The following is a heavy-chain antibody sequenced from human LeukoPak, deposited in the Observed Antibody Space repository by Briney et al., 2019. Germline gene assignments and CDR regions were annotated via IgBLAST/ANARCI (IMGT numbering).Heavy chain of an antibody. CDR3: VRLVSATGNFDF. J-gene: IGHJ4*02. CDR1: GGSISSSGCY. CDR2: IDYSGDT. V-gene: IGHV4-39*07. Sequence: SETLSLTCSVSGGSISSSGCYWGWIRQPPGKGLEWIETIDYSGDTYYNPSLKSRVTISMDTSKNQFSLKLRSVTAADTAVYFCVRLVSATGNFDFWGQGALVTVSS. D-gene: IGHD1-1*01.